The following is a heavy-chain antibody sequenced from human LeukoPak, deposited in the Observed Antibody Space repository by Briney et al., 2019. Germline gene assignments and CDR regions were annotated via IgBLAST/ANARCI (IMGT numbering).Heavy chain of an antibody. CDR1: GFTFSSYW. Sequence: GGSLRLSCAASGFTFSSYWMHWVRQAPGKGLEWVAFIRYDGSNKYYADSVKGRFTISRDNSKNTLYLQMNSLRADDTAVYYCAKDNYGSGSYYRYYYYMGVWGRGTTVTISS. V-gene: IGHV3-30*02. D-gene: IGHD3-10*01. J-gene: IGHJ6*03. CDR2: IRYDGSNK. CDR3: AKDNYGSGSYYRYYYYMGV.